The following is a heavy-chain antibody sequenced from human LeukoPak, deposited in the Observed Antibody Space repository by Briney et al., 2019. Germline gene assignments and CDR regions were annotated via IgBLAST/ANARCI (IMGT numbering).Heavy chain of an antibody. Sequence: SETLSLTCTVSGGSISSYYWSWIRQPPGKGLEWIGYIYYSGSTNYNPSLKSRVTISVDTSKNQLSLKLSSVTAADTAVYYCARDNPGGYADYWGQGTLVTVSS. V-gene: IGHV4-59*01. CDR2: IYYSGST. CDR3: ARDNPGGYADY. D-gene: IGHD5-12*01. J-gene: IGHJ4*02. CDR1: GGSISSYY.